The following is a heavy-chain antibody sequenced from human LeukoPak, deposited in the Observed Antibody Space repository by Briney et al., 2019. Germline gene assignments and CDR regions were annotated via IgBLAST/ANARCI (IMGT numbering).Heavy chain of an antibody. CDR3: AKGGKWDVTPFDY. J-gene: IGHJ4*02. V-gene: IGHV3-33*06. D-gene: IGHD1-26*01. Sequence: GGSLRLSCAASGFTFSSYGMHWVRQAPGKGLEWVAVIWYDGSNKYYADSVKGRFTISRDNSKNTLYLQMNSLRAEDTAVYYCAKGGKWDVTPFDYWGQGTLVTVSS. CDR2: IWYDGSNK. CDR1: GFTFSSYG.